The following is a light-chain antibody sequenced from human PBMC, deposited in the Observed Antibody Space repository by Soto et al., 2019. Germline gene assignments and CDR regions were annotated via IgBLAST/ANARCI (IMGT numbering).Light chain of an antibody. CDR1: QSIDRS. CDR3: QQSYTTPWT. J-gene: IGKJ1*01. CDR2: AAS. V-gene: IGKV1-39*01. Sequence: DIQVTQSPSSLSASVGDRVTITCRSSQSIDRSLNWYQQKPGEAPNLLIYAASGLQTGVPSRFSGGASGTDFTLTISSVQLDDFATYYCQQSYTTPWTFGQGTKVEMK.